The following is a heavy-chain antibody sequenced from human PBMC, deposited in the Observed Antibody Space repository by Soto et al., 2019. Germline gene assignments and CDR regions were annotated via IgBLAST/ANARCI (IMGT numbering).Heavy chain of an antibody. CDR2: IWYDGSNK. CDR3: ARPHYYYGSGPFDY. J-gene: IGHJ4*02. CDR1: GFTFSSYG. Sequence: GGSLRLSCAASGFTFSSYGMHWVRQAPGKGLEWVAVIWYDGSNKYYADSVKGRFTISRDNSKNTLYLQMNSLRAEDTAVYYCARPHYYYGSGPFDYWGQGTLVTVSS. V-gene: IGHV3-33*01. D-gene: IGHD3-10*01.